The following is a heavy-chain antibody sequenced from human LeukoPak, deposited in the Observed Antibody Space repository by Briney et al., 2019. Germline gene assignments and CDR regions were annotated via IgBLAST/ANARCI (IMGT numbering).Heavy chain of an antibody. CDR3: AREERAIYYFDY. D-gene: IGHD1-1*01. CDR1: RFTFSSYA. J-gene: IGHJ4*02. Sequence: GGSLRLSCAASRFTFSSYAMHWVRQAPGKGLEWVAVISYDGSNKYYADSVKGRFTISRDNSKNTLYLQMNSLRAEDTAVYYCAREERAIYYFDYWGQGTLVTVSS. CDR2: ISYDGSNK. V-gene: IGHV3-30-3*01.